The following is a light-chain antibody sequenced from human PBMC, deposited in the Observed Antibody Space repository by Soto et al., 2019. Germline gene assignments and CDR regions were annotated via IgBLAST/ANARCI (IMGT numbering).Light chain of an antibody. CDR1: QNIHIN. J-gene: IGKJ2*01. V-gene: IGKV3-15*01. CDR3: QQYEGWPRT. CDR2: GVT. Sequence: EIVMTQSPDTLSVSPGDTATLSCRASQNIHINLAWYQQKPGQAPTLLIYGVTAMATGVPARFSGSGYGTDFTLTIRSVQSGDFGVFYCQQYEGWPRTFGLGTKVEIQ.